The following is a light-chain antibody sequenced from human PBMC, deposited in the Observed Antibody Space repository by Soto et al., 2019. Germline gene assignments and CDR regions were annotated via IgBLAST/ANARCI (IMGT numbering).Light chain of an antibody. CDR2: GAS. CDR3: QHYDNWPS. CDR1: QSVSSN. V-gene: IGKV3-15*01. J-gene: IGKJ4*02. Sequence: EIVMTQSPATLSVSPGERATLSCRASQSVSSNLAWYQQKPGQAPRLIIYGASTRATGIPAMFSGSGSGTEFTLTIRSLQSEDFAVYHCQHYDNWPSFGGGTKVEIK.